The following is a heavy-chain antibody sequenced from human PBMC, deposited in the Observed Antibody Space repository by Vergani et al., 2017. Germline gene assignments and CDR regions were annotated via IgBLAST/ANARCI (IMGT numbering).Heavy chain of an antibody. D-gene: IGHD3-10*01. V-gene: IGHV4-61*08. CDR3: ARGSWFGDPAGDAFDI. CDR2: IYYSGST. Sequence: QVQLQESGPGLVKPSQTLSLTCTVSGGSISSGDYYWSWIRQPPGKGLEWIGYIYYSGSTNYNPSLKSRVTISVDTSKNQFSLKLSSVTAADTAVYYCARGSWFGDPAGDAFDIWGQGTMVTVSS. CDR1: GGSISSGDYY. J-gene: IGHJ3*02.